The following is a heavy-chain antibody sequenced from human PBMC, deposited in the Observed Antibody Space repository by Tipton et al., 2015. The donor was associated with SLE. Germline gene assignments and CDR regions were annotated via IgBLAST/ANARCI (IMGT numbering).Heavy chain of an antibody. D-gene: IGHD2/OR15-2a*01. Sequence: TLSLTCTVSGGSISSGTYFWHWIRQSPGKGLEWIGYVYDSGTTKYNPSLKSRLTISVDTSKSHFSLKLTSVTAADTALYYCASVAGIRFLYWGQGTLVAVSS. J-gene: IGHJ4*02. CDR2: VYDSGTT. V-gene: IGHV4-61*03. CDR3: ASVAGIRFLY. CDR1: GGSISSGTYF.